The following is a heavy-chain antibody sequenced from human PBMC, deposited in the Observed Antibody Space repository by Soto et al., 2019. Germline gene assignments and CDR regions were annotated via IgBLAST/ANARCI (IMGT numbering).Heavy chain of an antibody. D-gene: IGHD6-19*01. J-gene: IGHJ6*02. CDR1: GGSISSYY. Sequence: SETLSLTCTVSGGSISSYYWSWIRQPPGKGLEWIGYIYYSGSTNYNPSLKSRVTISVDTSKNQFSLKLSSVTAADTAVYYCARDGIAVAGLREYGMDVWGQGTTVTVSS. CDR2: IYYSGST. CDR3: ARDGIAVAGLREYGMDV. V-gene: IGHV4-59*01.